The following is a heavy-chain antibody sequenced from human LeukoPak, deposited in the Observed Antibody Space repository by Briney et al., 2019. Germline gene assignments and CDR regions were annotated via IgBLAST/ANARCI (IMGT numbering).Heavy chain of an antibody. CDR3: ATPHYGDSLVYFHH. J-gene: IGHJ1*01. Sequence: SVKVSCKASGYTFTSYGISWVRQAPGQGLEWMGRIIPISGIPDYAQKFQGRVTITADKSTSTVYMELSSLRSEDTAVYYCATPHYGDSLVYFHHWGQGTLVTVSS. CDR2: IIPISGIP. V-gene: IGHV1-69*04. D-gene: IGHD4-17*01. CDR1: GYTFTSYG.